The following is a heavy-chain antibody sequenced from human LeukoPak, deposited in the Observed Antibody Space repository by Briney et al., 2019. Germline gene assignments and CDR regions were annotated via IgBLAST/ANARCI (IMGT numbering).Heavy chain of an antibody. CDR2: IYTSGST. CDR1: GDSISGAAYY. CDR3: ARVSPSGVWDV. V-gene: IGHV4-61*02. J-gene: IGHJ6*02. Sequence: SETLSLTCSVSGDSISGAAYYWSWIRQHPGKGLEWIGRIYTSGSTNYNPSLNSRVTISIDTSKNQFSLSLSSVTAADTAVYYCARVSPSGVWDVWGQGTTVTVSS. D-gene: IGHD3-10*01.